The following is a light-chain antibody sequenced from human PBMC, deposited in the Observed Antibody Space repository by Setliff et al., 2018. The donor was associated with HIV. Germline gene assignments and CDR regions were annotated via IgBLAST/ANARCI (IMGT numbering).Light chain of an antibody. Sequence: QSVLTQPPSASGTPGQRVTISCSGTTSNIASNAVNWYQQFPGTAPKVLIYSNDQRPSGVPDRFSGSKSGISGSLAISGLQSADEADYYCAAWDDTLNGRVFGGGTKVTVL. V-gene: IGLV1-44*01. CDR3: AAWDDTLNGRV. CDR1: TSNIASNA. J-gene: IGLJ3*02. CDR2: SND.